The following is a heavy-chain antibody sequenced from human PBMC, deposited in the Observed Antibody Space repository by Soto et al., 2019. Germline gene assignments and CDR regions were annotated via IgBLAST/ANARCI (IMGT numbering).Heavy chain of an antibody. V-gene: IGHV3-23*01. J-gene: IGHJ6*02. CDR3: AKGIPDTGGYYYYSMDV. Sequence: EVKLLDSGGGLVQTGGSLRLSCAASGFTFSSYAMGWVRQAPGKGLDWVSVISGSGGITYSADSVKGRFTNSRDNSKNILYLQMNSLRAEDTAVYYCAKGIPDTGGYYYYSMDVWGQGTAVTVSS. D-gene: IGHD5-18*01. CDR2: ISGSGGIT. CDR1: GFTFSSYA.